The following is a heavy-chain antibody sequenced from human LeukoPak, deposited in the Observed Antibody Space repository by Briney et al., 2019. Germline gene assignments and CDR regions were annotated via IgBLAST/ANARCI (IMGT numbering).Heavy chain of an antibody. CDR2: ISAHNGNT. Sequence: TSVKVSCKASGYAFTSYAISWVRQAPGQGLEWMGWISAHNGNTNYAKKLQGRVTMTTDTSKSTAYMELRSLRSDDTAVFYCARTSPLTPSLDKWGQGSLVTVSS. J-gene: IGHJ4*02. D-gene: IGHD3/OR15-3a*01. CDR3: ARTSPLTPSLDK. V-gene: IGHV1-18*01. CDR1: GYAFTSYA.